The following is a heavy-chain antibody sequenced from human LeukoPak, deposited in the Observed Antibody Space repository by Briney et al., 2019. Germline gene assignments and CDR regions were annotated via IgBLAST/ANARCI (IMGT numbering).Heavy chain of an antibody. J-gene: IGHJ4*02. CDR3: ARGNFDWLFYFDY. V-gene: IGHV3-21*04. D-gene: IGHD3-9*01. CDR2: ISSSGSTI. CDR1: GFTFSSYS. Sequence: GGSLRLSCAASGFTFSSYSMNWVRQAPGKGLEWVSSISSSGSTIYYADSVKGRFTISRDNAKNSLYLQMNSLRAEDTAVYYCARGNFDWLFYFDYWGQGTLVTVSS.